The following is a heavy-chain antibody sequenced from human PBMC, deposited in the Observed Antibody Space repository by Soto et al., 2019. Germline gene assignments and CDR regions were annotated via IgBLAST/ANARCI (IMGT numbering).Heavy chain of an antibody. J-gene: IGHJ4*02. CDR3: ARDPKPNYYDSSGYYDTGP. Sequence: SLKVSCKASGGTFGSYAISWVREAPGQGLEWMGGIIPIFGTANYAQKFQGRVTITADESTSTAYMELSSLRSEDTAVYYCARDPKPNYYDSSGYYDTGPWGQGTLVTVSS. D-gene: IGHD3-22*01. CDR1: GGTFGSYA. V-gene: IGHV1-69*13. CDR2: IIPIFGTA.